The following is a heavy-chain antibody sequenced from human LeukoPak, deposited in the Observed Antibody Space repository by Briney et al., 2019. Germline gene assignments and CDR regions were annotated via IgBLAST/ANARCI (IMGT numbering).Heavy chain of an antibody. D-gene: IGHD2-2*01. V-gene: IGHV4-34*01. CDR1: GGSFSGYY. J-gene: IGHJ5*02. CDR3: ARGRRYCSSTSCYAGWFDP. CDR2: INHSGGT. Sequence: SETLSLTCAVYGGSFSGYYWSWSRHPPGRGRVGIGEINHSGGTTNNPSPQSRVTISVDTSKNQFSLKLSSVTAADTAVYYCARGRRYCSSTSCYAGWFDPWGQGTLVTVSS.